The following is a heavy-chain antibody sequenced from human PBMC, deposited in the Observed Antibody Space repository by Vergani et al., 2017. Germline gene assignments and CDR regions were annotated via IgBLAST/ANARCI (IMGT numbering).Heavy chain of an antibody. J-gene: IGHJ4*02. CDR2: IIPISGTT. CDR1: VATFSTYT. CDR3: ASRSTLLY. D-gene: IGHD2/OR15-2a*01. V-gene: IGHV1-69*18. Sequence: QVQLVQSGAEVMQPGSSVKVSCKASVATFSTYTMNWVRQAPGQGLEWMGNIIPISGTTNYAQKFQGRVTITADESTSTAYMEVNRLRSEDTAMYYCASRSTLLYGGQGTLVTVSS.